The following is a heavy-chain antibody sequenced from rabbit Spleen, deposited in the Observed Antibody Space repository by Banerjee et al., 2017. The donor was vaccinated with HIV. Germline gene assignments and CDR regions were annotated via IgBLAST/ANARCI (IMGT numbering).Heavy chain of an antibody. CDR3: ARDTGSSFSSYGMDL. V-gene: IGHV1S45*01. D-gene: IGHD8-1*01. Sequence: QERLEESGGDLVKPEGSLTLTCTASGFPFSNKAVMCWVRQAPGKGLEWIACIDSGSSGFTYYASWAKGRFTISKTSSTTVTLQMTRLTAADTATYFCARDTGSSFSSYGMDLWGQGTLVTVS. CDR2: IDSGSSGFT. CDR1: GFPFSNKAV. J-gene: IGHJ6*01.